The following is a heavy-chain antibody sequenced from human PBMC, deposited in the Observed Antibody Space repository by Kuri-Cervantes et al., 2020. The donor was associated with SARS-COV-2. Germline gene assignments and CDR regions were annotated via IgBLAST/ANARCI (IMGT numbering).Heavy chain of an antibody. CDR1: GFTFSSYA. J-gene: IGHJ5*02. CDR2: ISSNGGST. D-gene: IGHD6-19*01. CDR3: ARDGKQWPTRGGVDP. Sequence: GESLKISCAASGFTFSSYAMHWVRQAPGKGLEYVSAISSNGGSTYYANSVKGRFTISRDNSKNTLYLQMGSLRAEDMAAYYCARDGKQWPTRGGVDPWGQGTLVTVSS. V-gene: IGHV3-64*01.